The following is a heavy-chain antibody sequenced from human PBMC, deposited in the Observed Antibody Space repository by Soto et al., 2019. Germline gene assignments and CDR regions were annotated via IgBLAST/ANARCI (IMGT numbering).Heavy chain of an antibody. Sequence: GASVKVSCKASGYTFTGYYMHWVRQAPGQGLEWMGWINPNSGGTNYAQKFQGWVTMTRDTSISTAYMELSRLRSDDTAVYYCARDRKADNRDAFDYWGQGTLVTVS. D-gene: IGHD1-1*01. CDR3: ARDRKADNRDAFDY. CDR2: INPNSGGT. V-gene: IGHV1-2*04. J-gene: IGHJ4*02. CDR1: GYTFTGYY.